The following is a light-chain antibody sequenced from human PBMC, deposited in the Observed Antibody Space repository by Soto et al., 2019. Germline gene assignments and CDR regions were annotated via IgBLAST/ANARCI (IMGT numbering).Light chain of an antibody. CDR2: GAS. CDR3: QKYNNWPPWT. J-gene: IGKJ1*01. CDR1: QSVSSN. Sequence: EIVLTQSPGTLSLSPGERATLSCRASQSVSSNLAWYQQKPGQAPRLLIYGASNRATGIPDRFSGSGSGTEFTLTISRLQSEDFAVYYCQKYNNWPPWTFGQGTKVDIK. V-gene: IGKV3-15*01.